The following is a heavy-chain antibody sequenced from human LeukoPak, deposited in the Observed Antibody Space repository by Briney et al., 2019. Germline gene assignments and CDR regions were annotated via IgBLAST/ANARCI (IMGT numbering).Heavy chain of an antibody. D-gene: IGHD6-13*01. Sequence: SAVKVSCKASGYTFTSYWIILVRQAPGQAREWMGGIIPIFGTSKYAQKLQGRVTSTAHKSTSTAYMELSSLTSEDTAVYYCARGGAPYSSSWYDPLSLFAPWGQGTLVTVSS. V-gene: IGHV1-69*06. J-gene: IGHJ5*02. CDR1: GYTFTSYW. CDR3: ARGGAPYSSSWYDPLSLFAP. CDR2: IIPIFGTS.